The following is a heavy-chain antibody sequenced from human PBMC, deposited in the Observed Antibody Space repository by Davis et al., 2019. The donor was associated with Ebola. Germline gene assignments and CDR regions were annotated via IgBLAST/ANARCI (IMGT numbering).Heavy chain of an antibody. V-gene: IGHV1-69*13. CDR3: ARGRTVTGTRGLSWFDP. Sequence: SVKVSCKASGYTFTSYGISWVRQAPGQGLEWMGGIIPIFGTANYAQKFQGRVTITADESTSTAYMELSSLRSEDTAAYYCARGRTVTGTRGLSWFDPWGQGALVTVSS. CDR2: IIPIFGTA. D-gene: IGHD6-19*01. J-gene: IGHJ5*02. CDR1: GYTFTSYG.